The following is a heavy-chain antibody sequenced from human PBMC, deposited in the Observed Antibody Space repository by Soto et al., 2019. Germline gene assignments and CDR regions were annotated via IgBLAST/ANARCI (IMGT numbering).Heavy chain of an antibody. Sequence: KESGPTLVNPTQTLTLTCSCSGFSLDSNGVGVGWIRQPPGKALEWLALIYWDDDKVYRPSLQSRLTITKDTANNQVVLTMTDMDPVDTATYYCIHTSLYEGDFWGQGTLVTVSS. CDR2: IYWDDDK. D-gene: IGHD5-12*01. CDR3: IHTSLYEGDF. V-gene: IGHV2-5*02. J-gene: IGHJ4*02. CDR1: GFSLDSNGVG.